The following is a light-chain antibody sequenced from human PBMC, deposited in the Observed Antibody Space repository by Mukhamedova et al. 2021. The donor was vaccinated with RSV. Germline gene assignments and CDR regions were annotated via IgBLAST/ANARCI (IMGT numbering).Light chain of an antibody. CDR3: QNYNSASLT. CDR2: AAS. V-gene: IGKV1-27*01. Sequence: WYQRRVHGKAPNLLIYAASTLQSGAPSRFSGSGSGTDFTLTVSSIQPEDVVTYYCQNYNSASLTFGGGTKVEI. J-gene: IGKJ4*01.